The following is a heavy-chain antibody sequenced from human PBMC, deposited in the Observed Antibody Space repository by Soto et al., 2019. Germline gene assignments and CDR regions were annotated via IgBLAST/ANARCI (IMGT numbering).Heavy chain of an antibody. J-gene: IGHJ3*02. V-gene: IGHV3-23*01. D-gene: IGHD5-12*01. Sequence: GGSLRLSCAASGFTFSSYAMSWVRQAPGKGLEWVSAISGSGGSTYYADSVKGRFTISRDNSKNTLYLQMNSLRAEDTAVYYCAKGAASSVSGYPNDAFDIWGQGTMVTVSS. CDR1: GFTFSSYA. CDR2: ISGSGGST. CDR3: AKGAASSVSGYPNDAFDI.